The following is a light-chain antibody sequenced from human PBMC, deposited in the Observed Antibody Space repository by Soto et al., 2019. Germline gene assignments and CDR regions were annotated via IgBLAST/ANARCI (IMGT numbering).Light chain of an antibody. Sequence: QSALTQPASVSGSPGQSITISCTGTSSDVGGFNYVSWYQQHPGKAPKLMIYEVSNRLSGVSNRVAGSKSGNTASLTISGLQAEDEAAYYCTSYTSTSSVVFGAGTKLTVL. CDR2: EVS. J-gene: IGLJ2*01. CDR3: TSYTSTSSVV. CDR1: SSDVGGFNY. V-gene: IGLV2-14*03.